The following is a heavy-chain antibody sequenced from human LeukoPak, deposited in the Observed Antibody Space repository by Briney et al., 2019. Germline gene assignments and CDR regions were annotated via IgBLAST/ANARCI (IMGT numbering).Heavy chain of an antibody. CDR1: GGSITGYY. CDR2: IHYTGAT. J-gene: IGHJ4*02. D-gene: IGHD3-9*01. Sequence: KASETLSLTCAVYGGSITGYYWSWIRQTPGRGLEWVGEIHYTGATSYNPSLKSRATISTDTSKNQFSLRLSSVTAADTAVYYCVRGNILTGCCFDFWGQGALVTVSS. V-gene: IGHV4-34*01. CDR3: VRGNILTGCCFDF.